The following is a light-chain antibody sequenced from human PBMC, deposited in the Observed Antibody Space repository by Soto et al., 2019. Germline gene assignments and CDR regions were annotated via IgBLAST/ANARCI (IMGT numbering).Light chain of an antibody. CDR1: QSVTRS. J-gene: IGKJ4*01. V-gene: IGKV3-11*01. CDR2: DAS. CDR3: QQRSNWPLT. Sequence: EIVLIQSPATLSLSPGERATLSCRASQSVTRSLAWCQQKPGQAPRLLIYDASTRATDIPARFRGSGSGTDFTLTISSLEPEDFAVYYCQQRSNWPLTFGGGTKVEIK.